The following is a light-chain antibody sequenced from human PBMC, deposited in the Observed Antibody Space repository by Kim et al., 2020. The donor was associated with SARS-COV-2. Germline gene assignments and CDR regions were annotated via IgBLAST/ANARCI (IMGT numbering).Light chain of an antibody. CDR3: HSRAISGKLSV. V-gene: IGLV3-19*01. CDR2: CKN. Sequence: LVPTRTVPLQRDLLLLHFASLVPPQPGPAPFFFIYCKNKRPSGIPDRFSGSSSGDTASLTITGAQAEDEADYYCHSRAISGKLSVFGGGTQLTVL. J-gene: IGLJ3*02. CDR1: LLLLHF.